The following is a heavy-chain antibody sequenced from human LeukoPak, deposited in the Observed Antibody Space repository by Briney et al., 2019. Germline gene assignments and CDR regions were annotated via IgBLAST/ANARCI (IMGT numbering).Heavy chain of an antibody. J-gene: IGHJ4*02. CDR1: GFTFTNHW. D-gene: IGHD3-10*01. Sequence: PGGSLRLSCAASGFTFTNHWMHWVRQAPGKGLVWVSRIRPDGRETNHADSVKGRFTISRDNAKNTLYLQMNSLGAEDTAVYYCGRDGGLGSGSVDYWGQGVLVTVSS. V-gene: IGHV3-74*01. CDR2: IRPDGRET. CDR3: GRDGGLGSGSVDY.